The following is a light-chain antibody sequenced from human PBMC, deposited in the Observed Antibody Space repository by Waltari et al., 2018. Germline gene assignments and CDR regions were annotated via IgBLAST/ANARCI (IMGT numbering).Light chain of an antibody. J-gene: IGKJ1*01. Sequence: EILLTQSPGTLYLSPGERATLSCRASQSVTRALAWYQQKPGQAPRLLIYGASNRATGIPDRFSGSGSGTDFSLTISRLEPEDFAVYYCQHYVRLPATFGQGTKVEIK. V-gene: IGKV3-20*01. CDR1: QSVTRA. CDR2: GAS. CDR3: QHYVRLPAT.